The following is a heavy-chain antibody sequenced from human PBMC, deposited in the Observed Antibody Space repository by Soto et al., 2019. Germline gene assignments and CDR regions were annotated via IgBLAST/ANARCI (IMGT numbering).Heavy chain of an antibody. CDR2: IYSGGST. Sequence: HPGGSLRLSCAASGFTVSSNYMSWVRQAPGKGLEWVSVIYSGGSTYYADSVKGRFTISRDNSKNTLYLQMNSLRAEDTAVYYCARGPTITQSGSYFRYYGMDVWGQGTTVTVSS. D-gene: IGHD1-26*01. CDR1: GFTVSSNY. V-gene: IGHV3-66*01. CDR3: ARGPTITQSGSYFRYYGMDV. J-gene: IGHJ6*02.